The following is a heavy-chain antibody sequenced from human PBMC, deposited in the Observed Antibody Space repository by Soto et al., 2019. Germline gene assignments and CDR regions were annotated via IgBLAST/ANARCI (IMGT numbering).Heavy chain of an antibody. Sequence: QVQLVESGGGVVQPGRSLRLSCAASGFTFTNYGMHWVRQAPGKGLAWLAVIWNDGSNSSYANSVKGRFTISRDNSKNTLYLQMSSLRAEDTAVYYCARRQIPPPTRGAANARGGMDVWGQGTTVTVSS. J-gene: IGHJ6*02. CDR3: ARRQIPPPTRGAANARGGMDV. CDR2: IWNDGSNS. V-gene: IGHV3-33*01. CDR1: GFTFTNYG. D-gene: IGHD6-13*01.